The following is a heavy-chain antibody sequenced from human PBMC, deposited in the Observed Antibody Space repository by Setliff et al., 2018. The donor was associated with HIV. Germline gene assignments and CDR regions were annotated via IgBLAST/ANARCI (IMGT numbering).Heavy chain of an antibody. CDR1: GASISSYY. CDR3: ARETQQSYKIVTGYNYYYGIDV. D-gene: IGHD3-9*01. Sequence: SETLSLTCNVSGASISSYYWTWIRQSPGNRLEWLGYITDSGNTNYNPSLRLRVTISADTSKNHVSLRLRSVTAADTAVYYCARETQQSYKIVTGYNYYYGIDVWGQGTTVTVSS. V-gene: IGHV4-59*01. CDR2: ITDSGNT. J-gene: IGHJ6*02.